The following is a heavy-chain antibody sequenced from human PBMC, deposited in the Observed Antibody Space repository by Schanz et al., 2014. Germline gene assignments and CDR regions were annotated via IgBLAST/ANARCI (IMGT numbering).Heavy chain of an antibody. CDR1: GFTFSSYA. D-gene: IGHD3-3*01. CDR3: AKCDFWSGWYFDY. Sequence: EVQLLESGGGLVQPGGSLRLSCAASGFTFSSYAMSWVRQAPGKGLEWVSAISGSGGSTYYADSVKGRFTISRDNSKNTLYLQMNSLRDEDTAVYYCAKCDFWSGWYFDYWGQGTLVTVSS. J-gene: IGHJ4*02. V-gene: IGHV3-23*01. CDR2: ISGSGGST.